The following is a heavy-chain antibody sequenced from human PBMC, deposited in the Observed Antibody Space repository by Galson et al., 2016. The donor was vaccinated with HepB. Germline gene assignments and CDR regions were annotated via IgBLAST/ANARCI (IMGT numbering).Heavy chain of an antibody. CDR1: GFTFRNYA. Sequence: SLRLSCAASGFTFRNYAMTWVRQAPGKGLEWVSSISGSGGSIDYADSVKGQFTISRDNSKNTLFLQVNTLRPEDTAVYYCAKGAVRGFSSVRYDSWGQGTLVTVSS. CDR2: ISGSGGSI. V-gene: IGHV3-23*01. CDR3: AKGAVRGFSSVRYDS. J-gene: IGHJ5*01. D-gene: IGHD6-25*01.